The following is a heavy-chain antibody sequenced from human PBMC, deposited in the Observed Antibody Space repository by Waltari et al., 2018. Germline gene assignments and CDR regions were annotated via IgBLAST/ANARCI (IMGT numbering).Heavy chain of an antibody. CDR2: IYSAVNT. J-gene: IGHJ5*02. CDR3: ARGDTASLDL. Sequence: EVQLVESGGRLIPPGGSLRLSCAAYGFPVTSYYMTWVRQAPGRGLECVSVIYSAVNTYYADSVKGRFTISRDNFENTLYLQMNSLRDEDTAMYYCARGDTASLDLWGKGTLVTVSS. D-gene: IGHD5-18*01. CDR1: GFPVTSYY. V-gene: IGHV3-53*01.